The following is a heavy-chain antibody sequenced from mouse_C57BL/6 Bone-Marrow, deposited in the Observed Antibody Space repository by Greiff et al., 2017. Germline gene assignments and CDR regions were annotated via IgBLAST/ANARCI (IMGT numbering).Heavy chain of an antibody. CDR3: ARGAY. CDR1: GYAFSSYW. J-gene: IGHJ3*01. CDR2: IFPGDGDT. Sequence: QVQLQQSGAELVKPGASVKISCKASGYAFSSYWMHWVKQRPGKGLEWIGQIFPGDGDTNYNGKFQGKATLTADKSSSTAYLQLISLTSEDTAVYCCARGAYWGQGTLVTVSA. V-gene: IGHV1-80*01.